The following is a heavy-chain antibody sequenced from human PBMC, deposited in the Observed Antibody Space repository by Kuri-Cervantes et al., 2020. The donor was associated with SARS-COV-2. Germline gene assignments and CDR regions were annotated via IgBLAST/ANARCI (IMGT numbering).Heavy chain of an antibody. CDR3: AKAAGADYYDSSGYYKP. D-gene: IGHD3-22*01. Sequence: GGSLRLSCAASGFTFDDYGMSWVRQAPGKGLEWVSGINWNGGSTGYADSVKGRFTISRDNSKNTLYLQMNSLRAEDTAVYYRAKAAGADYYDSSGYYKPWGEGTLVTVSS. V-gene: IGHV3-20*04. J-gene: IGHJ5*02. CDR1: GFTFDDYG. CDR2: INWNGGST.